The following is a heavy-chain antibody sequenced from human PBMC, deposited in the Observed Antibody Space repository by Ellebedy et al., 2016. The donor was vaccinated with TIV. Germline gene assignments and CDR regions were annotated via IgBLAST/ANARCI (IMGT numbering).Heavy chain of an antibody. J-gene: IGHJ4*02. Sequence: MPSETLSLTCTVSGYSISSGYYWGWFRQPPGKGLDWVGSINHRGSTYYNPSLKSRVTMSVDTSENQFSLRLTSVTAADTALYYCARDGTSVAFDYWGQGTLVTVSS. V-gene: IGHV4-38-2*02. CDR2: INHRGST. CDR1: GYSISSGYY. D-gene: IGHD1-7*01. CDR3: ARDGTSVAFDY.